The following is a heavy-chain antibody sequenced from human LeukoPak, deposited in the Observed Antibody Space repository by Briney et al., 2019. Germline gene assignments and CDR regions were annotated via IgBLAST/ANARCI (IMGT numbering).Heavy chain of an antibody. CDR3: ASAPQYYYDSSGYDY. D-gene: IGHD3-22*01. CDR2: ISYDGSNK. CDR1: GFTFSSYG. V-gene: IGHV3-30*03. J-gene: IGHJ4*02. Sequence: GGSLRLSCAASGFTFSSYGMHWVRQAPGKGLEWVAVISYDGSNKYYADSVKGRFTISRDNSKNTLYLQMNSLRAEDTAVYYCASAPQYYYDSSGYDYWGQGTLVTVSS.